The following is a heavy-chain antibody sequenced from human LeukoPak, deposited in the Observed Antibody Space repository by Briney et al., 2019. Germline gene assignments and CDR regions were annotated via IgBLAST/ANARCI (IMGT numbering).Heavy chain of an antibody. CDR2: IYARGNT. D-gene: IGHD2/OR15-2a*01. Sequence: SETLSLTCTVSGGTISGNYYWSWIRQPAGKGLEWIGRIYARGNTNYNPSLKSRVTISVDTSKNQFSLKLSSVTAADTAVYFCARDSHAYFDAFDIWGQGTMVTVSS. V-gene: IGHV4-61*02. CDR1: GGTISGNYY. CDR3: ARDSHAYFDAFDI. J-gene: IGHJ3*02.